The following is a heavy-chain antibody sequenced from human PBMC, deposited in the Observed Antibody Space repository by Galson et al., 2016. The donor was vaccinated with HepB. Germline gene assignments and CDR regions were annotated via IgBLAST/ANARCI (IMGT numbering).Heavy chain of an antibody. Sequence: SLRLSCAASGFTFNNYGMHWVRQAPGKGLEWVALIWYDGRNKYYADSVKGRFTISRDNSKNTLYLQMNSLRDEDTAVYYCVRDRAARDTVYYYGMDVWGQGATVTVSS. CDR3: VRDRAARDTVYYYGMDV. J-gene: IGHJ6*02. V-gene: IGHV3-33*01. CDR2: IWYDGRNK. CDR1: GFTFNNYG. D-gene: IGHD6-25*01.